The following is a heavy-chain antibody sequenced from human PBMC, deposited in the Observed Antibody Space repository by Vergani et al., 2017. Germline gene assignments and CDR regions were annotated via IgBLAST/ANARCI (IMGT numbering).Heavy chain of an antibody. V-gene: IGHV4-31*01. D-gene: IGHD3-10*01. J-gene: IGHJ3*02. CDR3: AREIAGEGAFEI. Sequence: QVQLQESGPGLVKPSQTLSLTCTVSGDSLRSGYYWSWLRQQPGKGLEWIGYIYYNGITNYNPSLKSPFTISIDTSKNQFSLRLDSVTGADTAVYYCAREIAGEGAFEIWGQGTTVTVCS. CDR1: GDSLRSGYY. CDR2: IYYNGIT.